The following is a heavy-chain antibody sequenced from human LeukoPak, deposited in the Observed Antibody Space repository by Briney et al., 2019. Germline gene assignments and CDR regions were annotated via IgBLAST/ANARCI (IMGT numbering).Heavy chain of an antibody. V-gene: IGHV4-39*01. CDR3: ATSRGTIVVVVAGGDAFDI. Sequence: PSETLSLTCTVSGGSISSSSYYWGWIRQPPGKGLEWIGSIYYSGSTYYNPSLKSRVTISVDTSKNQFSLKLSSVTAADTAVYYCATSRGTIVVVVAGGDAFDIWGQGTMVTVSA. CDR2: IYYSGST. CDR1: GGSISSSSYY. J-gene: IGHJ3*02. D-gene: IGHD2-15*01.